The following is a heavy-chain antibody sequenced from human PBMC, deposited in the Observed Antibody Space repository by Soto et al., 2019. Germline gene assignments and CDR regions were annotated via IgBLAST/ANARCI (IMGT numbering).Heavy chain of an antibody. D-gene: IGHD3-3*01. CDR2: ISRSSGTI. V-gene: IGHV3-48*02. CDR1: EFTFSTYA. J-gene: IGHJ2*01. CDR3: ARDYDFGVIPPYWYFDL. Sequence: VGSMRLSCAASEFTFSTYAMTWVRQAPGKGLEWVSYISRSSGTIYYADSVRGRFTISRENAKNSLYLQMNSPRDEDTAVYYCARDYDFGVIPPYWYFDLWGRGTLVTVSS.